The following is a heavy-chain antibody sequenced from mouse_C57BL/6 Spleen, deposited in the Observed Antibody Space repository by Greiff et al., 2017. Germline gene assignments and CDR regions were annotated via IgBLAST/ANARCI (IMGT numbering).Heavy chain of an antibody. J-gene: IGHJ4*01. D-gene: IGHD2-2*01. V-gene: IGHV1-26*01. CDR1: GYTFTDYY. Sequence: VQLQQSGPELVKPGASVKISCKASGYTFTDYYMNWVKQSHGKSLEWIGDINPNNGGTSYNQKFKGKATLTVDKSSSTAYMELRSLTSEDSAVYYCARSGGYEDAMDCWGQGPSVTVAS. CDR2: INPNNGGT. CDR3: ARSGGYEDAMDC.